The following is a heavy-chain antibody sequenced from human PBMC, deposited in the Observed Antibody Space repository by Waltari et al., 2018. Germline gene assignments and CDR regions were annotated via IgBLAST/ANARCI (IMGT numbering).Heavy chain of an antibody. V-gene: IGHV3-74*01. CDR2: IRSDGAIP. CDR3: TTNPPGY. CDR1: GFTSTDYW. Sequence: EVRIVESGGGLVHPGGSLRLSCVVSGFTSTDYWMDWDRQDPRKGLAWVSRIRSDGAIPKYADSVRCRFTISSDSAKNTFYLQMNRLKYEDTSVYYCTTNPPGYWGQGTLVTVSS. J-gene: IGHJ4*02.